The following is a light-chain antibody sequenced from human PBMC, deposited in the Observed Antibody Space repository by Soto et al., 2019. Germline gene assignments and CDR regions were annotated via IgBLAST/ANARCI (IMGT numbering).Light chain of an antibody. CDR2: DAS. CDR1: QSVTSTY. J-gene: IGKJ5*01. Sequence: SFLTQSPGTLSFSPSQRATLSCRSSQSVTSTYLAWYQQKPGQAPRLLIYDASTRATGIPARFSGSGSGTDFTLTISSLEPEDFAVYYCQQRSNWPITFGQGTRLEIK. V-gene: IGKV3D-20*02. CDR3: QQRSNWPIT.